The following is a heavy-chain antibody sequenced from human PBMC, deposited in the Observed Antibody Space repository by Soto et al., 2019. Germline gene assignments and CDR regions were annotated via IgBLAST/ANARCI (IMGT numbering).Heavy chain of an antibody. CDR2: IYWDEDK. CDR1: GFSLSTSGVG. J-gene: IGHJ4*02. D-gene: IGHD3-10*02. Sequence: SGPTLVNPTQTLTLTCTFSGFSLSTSGVGVGWIRQPPGKALAWLGFIYWDEDKRYSPSLKSRLTTTKDTSKSQVVLTMTNLDPLDTATSYCAHVFTSLAPFDSWGQGTLVTVSS. CDR3: AHVFTSLAPFDS. V-gene: IGHV2-5*02.